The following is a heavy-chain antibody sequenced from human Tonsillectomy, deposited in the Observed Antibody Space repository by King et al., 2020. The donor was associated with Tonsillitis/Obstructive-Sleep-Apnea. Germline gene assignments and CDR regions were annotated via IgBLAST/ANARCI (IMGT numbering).Heavy chain of an antibody. D-gene: IGHD3-3*01. V-gene: IGHV3-7*01. J-gene: IGHJ4*02. Sequence: VQLVESGGGLVQPGGSLRLSCAASGFTFSSYWMSWVRQAPGKGLEWVANIKQDGSEKYYVDSVKGRFTISRDNAKNSLYLQMNSLRAEDTAVYYCASGSSTIFGVAAPFFDYWGQGTLVTVSS. CDR2: IKQDGSEK. CDR3: ASGSSTIFGVAAPFFDY. CDR1: GFTFSSYW.